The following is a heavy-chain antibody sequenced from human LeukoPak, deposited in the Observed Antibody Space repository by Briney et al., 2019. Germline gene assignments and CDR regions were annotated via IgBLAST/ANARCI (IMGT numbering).Heavy chain of an antibody. CDR2: INPNNGGT. CDR3: AGEDNSSGYRPFDI. D-gene: IGHD3-22*01. Sequence: GASVKVSCKASGYTFIGYYIHWVRQAPGQGLEWMGRINPNNGGTNYAQKFQGRVTMTRDVSMSTAYMELSRLRSDDTAVYYCAGEDNSSGYRPFDIWGQGTMVTVPS. V-gene: IGHV1-2*06. CDR1: GYTFIGYY. J-gene: IGHJ3*02.